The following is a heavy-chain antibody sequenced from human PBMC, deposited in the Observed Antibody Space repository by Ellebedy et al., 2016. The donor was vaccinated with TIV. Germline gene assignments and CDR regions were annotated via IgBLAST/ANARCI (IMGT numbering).Heavy chain of an antibody. CDR1: GFTFSSYV. J-gene: IGHJ2*01. CDR2: INHDGTPT. D-gene: IGHD1-26*01. CDR3: GREGRSWNVDL. V-gene: IGHV3-74*01. Sequence: GESLKIYCAASGFTFSSYVLHWVRQAPGKGLVWVSRINHDGTPTHYADSVKGRFTISRDNAKNTLHLQMNSLRAEETAVYYCGREGRSWNVDLWGRGTAITVYS.